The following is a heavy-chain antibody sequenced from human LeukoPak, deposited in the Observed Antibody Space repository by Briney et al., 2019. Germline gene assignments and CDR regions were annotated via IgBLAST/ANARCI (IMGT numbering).Heavy chain of an antibody. CDR1: GFMFSSNW. J-gene: IGHJ4*02. D-gene: IGHD5-24*01. CDR3: AKEGRSLQTY. CDR2: IKEDGTET. V-gene: IGHV3-7*03. Sequence: TGGSLRLSCAASGFMFSSNWMSWVRLAPGKGLEWVANIKEDGTETYYVDSVKGRFTIFRDNAKNSLYLQMNSLRVEDTAVYYCAKEGRSLQTYWGQGTLVTVSS.